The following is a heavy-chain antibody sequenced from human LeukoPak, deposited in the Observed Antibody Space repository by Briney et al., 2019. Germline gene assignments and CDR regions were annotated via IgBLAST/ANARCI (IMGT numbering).Heavy chain of an antibody. CDR3: AKLTAAAGKWAGTYWYFDL. CDR1: GFTFSSYA. CDR2: ISGSGSST. D-gene: IGHD6-13*01. V-gene: IGHV3-23*01. Sequence: GGSLRLSCAASGFTFSSYAMSWVRQAPGKGLEWVSAISGSGSSTYYADSVKGRFTISRDNSKNTLYLQMNSLRAEDTAVYYCAKLTAAAGKWAGTYWYFDLWGRGTLVTVSS. J-gene: IGHJ2*01.